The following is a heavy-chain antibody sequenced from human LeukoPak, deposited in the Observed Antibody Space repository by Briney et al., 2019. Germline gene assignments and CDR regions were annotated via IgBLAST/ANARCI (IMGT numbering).Heavy chain of an antibody. CDR1: GFTFSSYG. V-gene: IGHV3-30*02. D-gene: IGHD3-22*01. CDR3: AKAHYYYDSSGYYSHY. Sequence: GSLRLSCAASGFTFSSYGMHWVRQAPGKGLEWVAFIRYDGSNKYYADSVKGRFTISRDNSKNTLYLQMNSLRAEDTAVYYCAKAHYYYDSSGYYSHYWGQGTLVTVSS. CDR2: IRYDGSNK. J-gene: IGHJ4*02.